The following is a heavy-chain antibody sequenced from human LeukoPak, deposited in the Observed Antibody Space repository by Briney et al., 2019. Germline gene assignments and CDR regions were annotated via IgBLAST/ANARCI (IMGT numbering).Heavy chain of an antibody. CDR3: ARLGSGLYCTTGVCEHDY. D-gene: IGHD2-8*01. V-gene: IGHV4-4*09. Sequence: PSETLSLTCTVSGGSISSYYWSWIRQPPGKGLEWIGYIYTSGRTNYHPSLKSRVTISVDTSKTQFSLKLSSVTAADTAVYYCARLGSGLYCTTGVCEHDYWGQGTLVTVSS. CDR1: GGSISSYY. J-gene: IGHJ4*02. CDR2: IYTSGRT.